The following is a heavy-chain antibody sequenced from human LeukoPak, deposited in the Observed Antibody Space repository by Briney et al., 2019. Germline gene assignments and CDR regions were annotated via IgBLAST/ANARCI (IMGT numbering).Heavy chain of an antibody. V-gene: IGHV1-18*01. Sequence: GSSVKVSCKTSGYTFTTYAIMGVRQAPGKGLEWMVWINPYNRDTNYAQKLQGRLTMTTDTSTSTAYMELTSLRPDDTAVYYCARVKITLVRGVDSRTYSFDYWGQGTLVTVSS. CDR3: ARVKITLVRGVDSRTYSFDY. CDR2: INPYNRDT. D-gene: IGHD3-10*01. J-gene: IGHJ4*02. CDR1: GYTFTTYA.